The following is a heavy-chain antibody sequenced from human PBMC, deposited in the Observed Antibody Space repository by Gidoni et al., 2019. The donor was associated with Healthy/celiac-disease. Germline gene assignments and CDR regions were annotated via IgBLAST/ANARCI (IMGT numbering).Heavy chain of an antibody. V-gene: IGHV1-69*04. Sequence: QLQLVQSGAEVKKPGPSVKVPCKASGGTSSTYAISWARQAPGQGLEWMGRVIPILGIANYEHEFRDRVAVPADKSTGTASMELSSLRSEVTACYYCAEDRDTIFGVSRVGHNWFDPWGQGTLVTVSS. D-gene: IGHD3-3*01. J-gene: IGHJ5*02. CDR1: GGTSSTYA. CDR2: VIPILGIA. CDR3: AEDRDTIFGVSRVGHNWFDP.